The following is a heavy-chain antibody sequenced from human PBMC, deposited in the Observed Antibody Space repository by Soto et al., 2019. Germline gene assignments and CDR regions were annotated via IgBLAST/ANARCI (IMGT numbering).Heavy chain of an antibody. J-gene: IGHJ6*02. V-gene: IGHV2-5*02. D-gene: IGHD2-2*01. Sequence: SGPTLVNPTQTLTLTCTFSGFSFSTSGVGVYWLRQPPGKALEWLALIFWDNDKRYSPSLKSRLTITKDTSKDQVVLTVTNMDPVDTATYYCAHRSRLYGMDVWGPGTTVTVSS. CDR1: GFSFSTSGVG. CDR2: IFWDNDK. CDR3: AHRSRLYGMDV.